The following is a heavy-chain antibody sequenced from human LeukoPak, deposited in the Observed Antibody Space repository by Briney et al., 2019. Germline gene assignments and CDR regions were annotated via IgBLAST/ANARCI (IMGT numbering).Heavy chain of an antibody. D-gene: IGHD5-12*01. Sequence: KTSETLSLTCTVSGYSSSIDYYWGWIRQSPGKGLEWIGSIHRSGSTYYNPSLKSRVTISGDTSKSQFSLRLTSVTAADTAVYYCAGTSSGYYSTDYWGQGTLVTVSS. CDR1: GYSSSIDYY. V-gene: IGHV4-38-2*02. CDR3: AGTSSGYYSTDY. CDR2: IHRSGST. J-gene: IGHJ4*02.